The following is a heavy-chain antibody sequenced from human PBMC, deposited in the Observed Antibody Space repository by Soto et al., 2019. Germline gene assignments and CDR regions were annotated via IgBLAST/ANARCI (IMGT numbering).Heavy chain of an antibody. CDR2: IHSSEST. CDR1: GGSVSSDSYY. V-gene: IGHV4-61*03. J-gene: IGHJ4*02. Sequence: SETLSLTCTVSGGSVSSDSYYWTWIRQSPGKGLEWIGYIHSSESTNYNPSLKSRITISLETSKNHFSLKVTSVTAADTAIYYCARGSVAGNSDYWGQGTLVTVSS. CDR3: ARGSVAGNSDY. D-gene: IGHD6-19*01.